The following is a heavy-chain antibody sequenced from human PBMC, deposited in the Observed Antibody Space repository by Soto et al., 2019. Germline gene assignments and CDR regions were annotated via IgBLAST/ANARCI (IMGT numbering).Heavy chain of an antibody. V-gene: IGHV4-59*01. D-gene: IGHD1-26*01. CDR1: GGALTSYH. CDR2: TAYPGTI. CDR3: ARGMHARCTHYFDP. J-gene: IGHJ5*02. Sequence: PSETLPRTCVVSGGALTSYHWSWIRQFTRKDLAWIAYTAYPGTINSDPSLKSRVTISLDTTKNQLSLKLTPMSAAHIAVYYCARGMHARCTHYFDPWGQGTLVTVSS.